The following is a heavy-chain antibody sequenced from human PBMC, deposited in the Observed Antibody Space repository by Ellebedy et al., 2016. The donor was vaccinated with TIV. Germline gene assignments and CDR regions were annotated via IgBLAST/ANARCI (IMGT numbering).Heavy chain of an antibody. J-gene: IGHJ3*02. CDR3: ATDGSYGDYLSPQHAFTI. D-gene: IGHD4-17*01. V-gene: IGHV3-7*01. CDR2: INQDGGQK. CDR1: RFTFSSYW. Sequence: GESLKISCTASRFTFSSYWMSWVRQAPGKGLEWVANINQDGGQKYYVDSLRGRFTISRDNVKNSLYLQVNSLRAEDTAVYYCATDGSYGDYLSPQHAFTIWGQGTMVTVSS.